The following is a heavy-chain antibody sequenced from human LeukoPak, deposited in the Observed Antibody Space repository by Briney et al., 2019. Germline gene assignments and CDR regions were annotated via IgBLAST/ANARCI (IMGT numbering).Heavy chain of an antibody. V-gene: IGHV1-69*13. D-gene: IGHD6-13*01. CDR2: IIPIFGTA. Sequence: SVTVSCKASGGTFSSYAISWVRQAPGQGLEWMGGIIPIFGTANYAQKFQGRVTITADESTSTAYMELSSLRSEDTAVYYCARRYRYSSSWYFGYWGQGTLVTVSS. CDR1: GGTFSSYA. CDR3: ARRYRYSSSWYFGY. J-gene: IGHJ4*02.